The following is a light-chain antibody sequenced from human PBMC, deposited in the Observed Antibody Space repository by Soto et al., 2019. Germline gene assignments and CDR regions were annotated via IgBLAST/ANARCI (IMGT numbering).Light chain of an antibody. CDR2: GPS. CDR3: QHSNWDPWT. V-gene: IGKV1-12*02. CDR1: HDVRSW. J-gene: IGKJ1*01. Sequence: DIQMTQSPSSVSASVGYRVTISCRACHDVRSWLAWYQQKPGKAPNLLIYGPSTLQSGVPSRFCGSGSGTDFTLTISILQPEDFETYYCQHSNWDPWTFGQGTKLEIK.